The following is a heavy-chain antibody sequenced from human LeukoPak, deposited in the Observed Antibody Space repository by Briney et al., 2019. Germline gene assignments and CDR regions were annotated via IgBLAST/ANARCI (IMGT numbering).Heavy chain of an antibody. CDR1: GGSISSSNW. CDR2: IYHSGST. V-gene: IGHV4-4*02. D-gene: IGHD3-3*01. J-gene: IGHJ4*02. CDR3: ARASYYDFWSGYYTVDY. Sequence: TSGTLSLTCAVSGGSISSSNWWSWVRQPPGKGLEWIGEIYHSGSTNYNPSLKSRVTISVDKSKNQFSLKLSSVTAADTAVYYCARASYYDFWSGYYTVDYWGQGTLVTVSS.